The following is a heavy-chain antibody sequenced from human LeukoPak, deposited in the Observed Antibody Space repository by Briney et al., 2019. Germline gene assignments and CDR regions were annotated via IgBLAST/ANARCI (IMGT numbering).Heavy chain of an antibody. CDR1: GFTFTNAW. CDR2: IKSKTDGGTT. V-gene: IGHV3-15*01. Sequence: PGGSLRLSCAASGFTFTNAWMSWVRQAPGKGLEWVGRIKSKTDGGTTDYAAPVKGRFTISRDDSKNTLYLQLNSLRAEDTAIYYCATSGYCSGTSCPGDYWGQGTLVTVSS. D-gene: IGHD2-2*01. CDR3: ATSGYCSGTSCPGDY. J-gene: IGHJ4*02.